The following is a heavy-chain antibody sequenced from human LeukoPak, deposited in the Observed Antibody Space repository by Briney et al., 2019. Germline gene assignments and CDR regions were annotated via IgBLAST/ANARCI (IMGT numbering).Heavy chain of an antibody. D-gene: IGHD3-9*01. CDR1: GFTFSSYA. CDR3: ANDVFDFPDAFDI. Sequence: PGGSLRLSCAASGFTFSSYAMHWVRQAPGKGLEWVANIKQDGSEKYYVDSVKGRFTISRDNAKNSLYLQMNSLRAEDTAVYYCANDVFDFPDAFDIWGQGTMVTVSS. CDR2: IKQDGSEK. V-gene: IGHV3-7*03. J-gene: IGHJ3*02.